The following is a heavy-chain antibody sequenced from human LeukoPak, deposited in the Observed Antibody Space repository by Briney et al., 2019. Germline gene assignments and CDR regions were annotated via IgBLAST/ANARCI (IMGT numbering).Heavy chain of an antibody. CDR3: ARADRSTYYYDSSGSNDAFDI. CDR1: GFTFSSYE. V-gene: IGHV3-48*03. D-gene: IGHD3-22*01. J-gene: IGHJ3*02. CDR2: ISSSDSTI. Sequence: GGSLRLSCAASGFTFSSYEMNWVRQAPGKGLEWVSYISSSDSTIYYADSVKGRFTISRDNAKNSLYLQMNSLRAEDTAVYYCARADRSTYYYDSSGSNDAFDIWGQGTMVTVSS.